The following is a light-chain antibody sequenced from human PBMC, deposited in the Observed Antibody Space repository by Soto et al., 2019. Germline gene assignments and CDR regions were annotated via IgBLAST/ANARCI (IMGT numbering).Light chain of an antibody. V-gene: IGLV2-8*01. CDR1: ISDAGAYDY. CDR2: EIN. CDR3: SSFAGSNNFPYV. J-gene: IGLJ1*01. Sequence: QSMLTQPPSASGSPGQSFTISCTGTISDAGAYDYVSWYQQHPGKAPKLMIYEINKRPSGVPDRFSGSKSGNTASLTVSGLQAEDEADYYCSSFAGSNNFPYVFGTGTKVTVL.